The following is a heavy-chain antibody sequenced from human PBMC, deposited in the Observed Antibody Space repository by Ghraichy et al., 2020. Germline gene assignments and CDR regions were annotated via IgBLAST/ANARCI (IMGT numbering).Heavy chain of an antibody. CDR1: GFTFSSYG. D-gene: IGHD4-23*01. CDR2: IRYDGSNR. J-gene: IGHJ4*02. Sequence: GGSLRLSCAASGFTFSSYGMHWVRQAPGKGLEWVAFIRYDGSNRNYGDSVKGRFTISRDNSENTLYLQMNSLGAEDTAMYFCAKRAYGGNLELDYWGQGTLVTVSS. CDR3: AKRAYGGNLELDY. V-gene: IGHV3-30*02.